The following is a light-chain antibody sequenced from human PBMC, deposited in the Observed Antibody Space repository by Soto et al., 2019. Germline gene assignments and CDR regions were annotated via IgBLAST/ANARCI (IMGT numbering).Light chain of an antibody. V-gene: IGKV2-28*01. Sequence: DIVMTQSPLSLSVTPGEPASISCRSSQSLLHSNGYNYLDWYLQKPGQSPQPLIYLGSNRASGVPDRFSGSGSGTDFTLKISSVEAEDVGVYYCMQALQSPLFTFGPGTKVDIK. CDR2: LGS. J-gene: IGKJ3*01. CDR3: MQALQSPLFT. CDR1: QSLLHSNGYNY.